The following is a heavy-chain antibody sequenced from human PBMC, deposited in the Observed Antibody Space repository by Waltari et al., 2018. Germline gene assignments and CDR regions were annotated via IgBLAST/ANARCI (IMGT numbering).Heavy chain of an antibody. D-gene: IGHD6-19*01. CDR3: ARDQRIAVATSSVENFDY. J-gene: IGHJ4*02. Sequence: QVQLVQSGAEVKKPGASVKVSCKASGYTFTSYAMHWVRQAPGQRLEWMGWSNAGKCNTKYSQEFQGRGTITRDTSASTAYMELSSLRSEDTAVYYCARDQRIAVATSSVENFDYWGQGTLVTVSS. CDR1: GYTFTSYA. V-gene: IGHV1-3*02. CDR2: SNAGKCNT.